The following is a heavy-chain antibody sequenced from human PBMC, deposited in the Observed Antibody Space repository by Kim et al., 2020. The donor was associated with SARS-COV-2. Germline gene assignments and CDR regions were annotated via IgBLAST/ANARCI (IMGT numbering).Heavy chain of an antibody. Sequence: SEKYYVDSVKGRFTISRDNAKNSLYLQMNSLRAEDTAVYYCARRRGSSCFDYWGQGTLVTVSS. CDR2: SEK. J-gene: IGHJ4*02. D-gene: IGHD6-13*01. V-gene: IGHV3-7*03. CDR3: ARRRGSSCFDY.